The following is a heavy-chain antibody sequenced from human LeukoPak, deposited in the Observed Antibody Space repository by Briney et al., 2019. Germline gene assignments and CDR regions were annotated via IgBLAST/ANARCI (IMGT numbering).Heavy chain of an antibody. Sequence: PGGSLRLSCAASGITFSSYDLHWVRQASGKGLEWVSGIGTAGDTYYAGSVKGRFTISREDAKNSLYLQMNSLRAGDTAVYYCARGIGNYYDSGASDCWGQGTRAPSPQ. CDR1: GITFSSYD. V-gene: IGHV3-13*01. CDR2: IGTAGDT. D-gene: IGHD3-10*01. CDR3: ARGIGNYYDSGASDC. J-gene: IGHJ4*02.